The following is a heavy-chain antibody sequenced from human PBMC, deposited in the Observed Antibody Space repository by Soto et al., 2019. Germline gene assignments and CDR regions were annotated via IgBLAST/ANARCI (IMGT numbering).Heavy chain of an antibody. D-gene: IGHD1-1*01. Sequence: SVKVSCKASGGTFSSYAISWVRQAPGQGLEWMGGIIPIFGTANYAQKFQGRVTITADESTSTAYMELSSLRSEDTAVYYCARDPGGNIVYFDYWGQGTLVTVSS. CDR1: GGTFSSYA. J-gene: IGHJ4*02. CDR3: ARDPGGNIVYFDY. CDR2: IIPIFGTA. V-gene: IGHV1-69*13.